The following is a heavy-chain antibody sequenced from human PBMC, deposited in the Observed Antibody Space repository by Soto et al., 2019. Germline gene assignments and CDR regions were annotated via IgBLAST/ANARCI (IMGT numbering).Heavy chain of an antibody. J-gene: IGHJ4*02. V-gene: IGHV1-46*01. CDR3: ARGGHVVVVTAALDY. Sequence: QVQLMQSGAEVKKPGASVKVSCKASGDTFTDYYIHWVRQAPRQGLEWMGTVNPSGGHTTYAQHFLGRVTLTRDTSTSTLVMELTSLTSDDTAVYYCARGGHVVVVTAALDYWGQGTLVTVST. CDR2: VNPSGGHT. D-gene: IGHD2-21*02. CDR1: GDTFTDYY.